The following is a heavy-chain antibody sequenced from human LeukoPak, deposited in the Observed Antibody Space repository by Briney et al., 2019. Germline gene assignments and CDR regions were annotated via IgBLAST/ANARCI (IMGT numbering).Heavy chain of an antibody. CDR3: ARLGSSWYWFFDY. V-gene: IGHV4-59*08. D-gene: IGHD6-13*01. CDR2: IYYSGST. CDR1: GGSISSYY. J-gene: IGHJ4*02. Sequence: SETLSLTCTVSGGSISSYYWSWIRQPPGKGLEWIGYIYYSGSTNYNPSLKSRVTISVDTSKNQFSLKLGSVTAADTAVYYCARLGSSWYWFFDYWGQGTLVTVSS.